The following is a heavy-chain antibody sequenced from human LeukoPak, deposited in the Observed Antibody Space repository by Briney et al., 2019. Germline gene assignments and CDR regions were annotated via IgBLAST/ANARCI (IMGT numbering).Heavy chain of an antibody. D-gene: IGHD3-10*01. V-gene: IGHV3-64*01. Sequence: GGSLRLSCAASGFTFSSYAMHWVRQAPGKGLEYVSAISSNGGSTYYANSVKGRFTISRDNSKNTLYLQMGSLRAEDMAVYYCARANYYVWGSKNGFDPWGQGTLVTVSS. CDR2: ISSNGGST. J-gene: IGHJ5*02. CDR1: GFTFSSYA. CDR3: ARANYYVWGSKNGFDP.